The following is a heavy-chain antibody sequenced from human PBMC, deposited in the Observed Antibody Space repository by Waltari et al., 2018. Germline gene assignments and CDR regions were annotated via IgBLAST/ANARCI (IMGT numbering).Heavy chain of an antibody. CDR1: GFPVSSHY. D-gene: IGHD3-22*01. V-gene: IGHV3-53*02. J-gene: IGHJ3*02. CDR2: IYSAGST. CDR3: ASRDDDVPTYYYDSSGFDI. Sequence: EVQLVETGGGLIQPGGYLRLSCAASGFPVSSHYMRWIRQTPGKGVGGVSVIYSAGSTYDVDAGDGRFPISTVSSKYPLYLQMKSRRAEESALYYCASRDDDVPTYYYDSSGFDIWCQGTMVTVSS.